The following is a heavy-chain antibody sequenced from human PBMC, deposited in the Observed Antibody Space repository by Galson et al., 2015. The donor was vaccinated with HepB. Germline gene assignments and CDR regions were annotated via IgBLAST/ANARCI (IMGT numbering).Heavy chain of an antibody. CDR2: INHSGST. V-gene: IGHV4-34*01. CDR3: AREGAALFDY. CDR1: GGSFSGYY. J-gene: IGHJ4*02. Sequence: ETLSLTCAVYGGSFSGYYWSWIRQPPGKGLEWIGEINHSGSTNYNPSLKSRVTISVDTSKNQFSLKLSSVTAADTAVYYCAREGAALFDYWGQGTLVTVSS. D-gene: IGHD6-6*01.